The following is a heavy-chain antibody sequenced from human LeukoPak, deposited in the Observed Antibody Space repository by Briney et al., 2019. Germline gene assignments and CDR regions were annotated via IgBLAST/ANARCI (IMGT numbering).Heavy chain of an antibody. D-gene: IGHD2-2*01. J-gene: IGHJ6*03. V-gene: IGHV3-21*01. CDR2: ISSSSSYI. CDR3: AKWGYCGSTTCLASMDV. CDR1: GFTFSSYS. Sequence: GGSLRLSCAASGFTFSSYSMNCVRQAPGKGLEWVSSISSSSSYIYYADSVKVRFTISRDNAENSLYPRMNSLRAEDTAVYYCAKWGYCGSTTCLASMDVWGKGTTVTVSS.